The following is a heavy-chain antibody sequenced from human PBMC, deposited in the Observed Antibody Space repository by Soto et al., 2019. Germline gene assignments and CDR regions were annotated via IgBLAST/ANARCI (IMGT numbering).Heavy chain of an antibody. Sequence: WGSLRLSCAASGFTFSNYWMGWYRQAQLKGLERVANIHQVGSEKYDVDSVKGRFTISRNNAKNTLYLQMNSLRAEETAVYYCAIDRGRRQQLVLGWFDPWGQGPLVTVSS. V-gene: IGHV3-7*03. CDR1: GFTFSNYW. CDR3: AIDRGRRQQLVLGWFDP. J-gene: IGHJ5*02. CDR2: IHQVGSEK. D-gene: IGHD6-13*01.